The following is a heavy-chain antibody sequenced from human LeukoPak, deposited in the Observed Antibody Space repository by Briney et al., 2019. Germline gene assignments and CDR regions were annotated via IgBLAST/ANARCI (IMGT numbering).Heavy chain of an antibody. CDR2: IYYSGST. Sequence: SETLSLTCTVSGGSISSSSYYWGWIRQPPGKGLEWIGSIYYSGSTYYNPSLKSRVTISVDTSKNQFSLKLGSVTAADTAVYYCARTYYYGSGSPPKWGQGTLVTVSS. CDR1: GGSISSSSYY. J-gene: IGHJ4*02. D-gene: IGHD3-10*01. CDR3: ARTYYYGSGSPPK. V-gene: IGHV4-39*01.